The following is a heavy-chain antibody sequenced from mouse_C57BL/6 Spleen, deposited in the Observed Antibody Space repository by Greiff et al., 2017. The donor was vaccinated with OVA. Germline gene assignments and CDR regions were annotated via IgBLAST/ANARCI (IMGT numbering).Heavy chain of an antibody. V-gene: IGHV2-2*01. D-gene: IGHD2-4*01. J-gene: IGHJ4*01. CDR1: GFSLTSYG. CDR3: ATRGDDDGAGLSIAMDY. CDR2: IWSGGST. Sequence: VKLKQSGPGLVQPSQSLSITCTVSGFSLTSYGVHWVRQSPGKGLEWLGVIWSGGSTAYNAAFISRLSISKDNSKRQVFFKMNRLQADDTAIYYSATRGDDDGAGLSIAMDYWGQGTSVTVSS.